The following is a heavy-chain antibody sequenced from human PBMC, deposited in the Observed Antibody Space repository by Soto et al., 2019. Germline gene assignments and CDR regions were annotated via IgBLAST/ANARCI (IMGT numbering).Heavy chain of an antibody. CDR3: ARVAVTTLGYYYGMDV. CDR1: GGSIGSSGGY. CDR2: IYYSGST. J-gene: IGHJ6*02. D-gene: IGHD4-17*01. V-gene: IGHV4-39*01. Sequence: PLEPLPVTCTVAGGSIGSSGGYWGWIRQPPGKGLEWIGSIYYSGSTYYNPSLKSRVTISVDTSKNQFSLKLSSVTAADTAVYYCARVAVTTLGYYYGMDVWGQGTTVTVSS.